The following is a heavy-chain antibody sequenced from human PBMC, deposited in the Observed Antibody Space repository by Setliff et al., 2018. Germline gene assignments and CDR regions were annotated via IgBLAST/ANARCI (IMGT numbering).Heavy chain of an antibody. CDR1: GGSISSSSYY. V-gene: IGHV4-39*01. D-gene: IGHD3-10*01. CDR2: IYYSGST. CDR3: ARHHRGVIISWFDP. Sequence: PSETQSLTCTVSGGSISSSSYYWGWIRQPPGKGLEWIGSIYYSGSTYCNPSLKSRVTISVDTSKNQFSLKLSSVTAADTAVYYCARHHRGVIISWFDPWGQGTLVTVSS. J-gene: IGHJ5*02.